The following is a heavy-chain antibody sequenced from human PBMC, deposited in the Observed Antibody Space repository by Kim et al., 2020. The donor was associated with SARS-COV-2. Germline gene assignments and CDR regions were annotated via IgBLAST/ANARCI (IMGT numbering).Heavy chain of an antibody. Sequence: GGSLRLSCAASGFTFSSYDMHWVRQATGKGLEWVSAIGTAGDTYYPGSVKGRFTISRENAKNSLYLQMNSLRAGDTAVYYCARGYSGYDFDAFDIWGQGTMVTVSS. CDR1: GFTFSSYD. CDR2: IGTAGDT. V-gene: IGHV3-13*01. J-gene: IGHJ3*02. CDR3: ARGYSGYDFDAFDI. D-gene: IGHD5-12*01.